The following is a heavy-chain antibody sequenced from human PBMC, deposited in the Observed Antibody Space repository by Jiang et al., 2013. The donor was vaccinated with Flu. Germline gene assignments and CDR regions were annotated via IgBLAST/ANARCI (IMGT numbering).Heavy chain of an antibody. J-gene: IGHJ4*02. Sequence: VQLLESGGGLIQPGGSLRLTCAVSGVTVNSNYMNWVRQAPGKGLEWVSVMYAGGVTGYADSVKGRFTISRDLSKNRLYLQMNNLRVEDSAVYYCARDFAGQWGQGT. V-gene: IGHV3-53*01. CDR2: MYAGGVT. CDR1: GVTVNSNY. CDR3: ARDFAGQ.